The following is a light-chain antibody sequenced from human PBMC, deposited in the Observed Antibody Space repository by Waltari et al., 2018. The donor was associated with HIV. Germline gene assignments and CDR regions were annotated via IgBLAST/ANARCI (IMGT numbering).Light chain of an antibody. CDR2: QSS. V-gene: IGLV3-1*01. Sequence: SYELTQSPSVSVSPGQTASITCSVDKLGDPYVSWYQQKPGQSPVLVIYQSSKRPSEIPERFSGSNSGDTATLTISGTQAVDEADYYCQAWDSSSAVVFGGGTKLTVL. J-gene: IGLJ2*01. CDR3: QAWDSSSAVV. CDR1: KLGDPY.